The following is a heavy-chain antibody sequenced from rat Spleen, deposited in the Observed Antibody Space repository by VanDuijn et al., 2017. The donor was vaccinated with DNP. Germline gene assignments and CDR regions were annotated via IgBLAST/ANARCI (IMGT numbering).Heavy chain of an antibody. V-gene: IGHV5-22*01. J-gene: IGHJ2*01. D-gene: IGHD3-2*01. CDR3: ARGGIRAHPYYLDY. Sequence: EVRLVESGGGLVQPGRSLKLSCAASGFTFSDYYMAWVRQAPTKGLELVAYISYFGDNTYSGDSVKGRFTISRDNAKSTLYLQMNSLRSEDMATYYCARGGIRAHPYYLDYWGQGVMVTVSS. CDR2: ISYFGDNT. CDR1: GFTFSDYY.